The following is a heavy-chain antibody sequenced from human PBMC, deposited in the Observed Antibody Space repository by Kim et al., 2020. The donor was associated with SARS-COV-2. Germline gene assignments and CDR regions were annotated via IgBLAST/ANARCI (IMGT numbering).Heavy chain of an antibody. CDR1: GLTFSRNA. Sequence: GGSLRLSCAASGLTFSRNAMSWVRQTPGKGLEWVSGINAGGDRTFYAESVKGRSTMSRDDSKNTVYLQMDSLRVDDTAIYYCAKDRKYGDGRWEFDYWDQGTLVTVSS. CDR3: AKDRKYGDGRWEFDY. V-gene: IGHV3-23*01. D-gene: IGHD1-26*01. CDR2: INAGGDRT. J-gene: IGHJ4*02.